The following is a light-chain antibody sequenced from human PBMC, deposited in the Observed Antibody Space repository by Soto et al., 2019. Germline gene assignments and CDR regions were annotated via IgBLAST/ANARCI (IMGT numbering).Light chain of an antibody. CDR1: SSDVGGYNY. Sequence: QSALTQPPSASGSPGQSVTISCTGTSSDVGGYNYVSWYQQYPGSAPKLMIYEVTKRPSGVPDRFSGSKSGNTASLTVSGLQAEYEADYYCSSYAASNNFYFVFGGGTKLTVL. J-gene: IGLJ3*02. CDR2: EVT. V-gene: IGLV2-8*01. CDR3: SSYAASNNFYFV.